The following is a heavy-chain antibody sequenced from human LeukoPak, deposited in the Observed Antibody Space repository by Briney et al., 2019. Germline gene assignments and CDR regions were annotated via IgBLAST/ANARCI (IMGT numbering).Heavy chain of an antibody. CDR3: VISTNGFDV. V-gene: IGHV3-74*01. Sequence: GGSLRLSCAASGFTFRSNWMHWVRQDPGKGLVWVSRINSDGSRTSYADSVKGRFTISRDKAKNTLYLQMNSLRAEDTAVYYCVISTNGFDVWGQGTMVTVSS. CDR1: GFTFRSNW. CDR2: INSDGSRT. J-gene: IGHJ3*01.